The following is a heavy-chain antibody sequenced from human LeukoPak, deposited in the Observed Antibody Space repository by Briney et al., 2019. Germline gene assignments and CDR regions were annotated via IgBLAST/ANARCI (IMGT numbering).Heavy chain of an antibody. CDR3: ARVLDRRDYYDSSGYYYD. Sequence: ASVKVSCKASGYTFTGYFIHWVRQAPGQGLEWMGWINPNSGGTHYAQKFQGRVTMTRDTSISTVYMELSGLRSDDTAVYYCARVLDRRDYYDSSGYYYDWGQGTLVTVSS. D-gene: IGHD3-22*01. J-gene: IGHJ4*02. CDR1: GYTFTGYF. V-gene: IGHV1-2*02. CDR2: INPNSGGT.